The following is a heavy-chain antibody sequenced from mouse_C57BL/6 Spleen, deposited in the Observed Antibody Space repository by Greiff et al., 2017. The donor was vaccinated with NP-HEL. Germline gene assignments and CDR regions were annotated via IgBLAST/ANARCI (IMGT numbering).Heavy chain of an antibody. CDR1: GYTFTSYW. CDR2: IHPNSGST. J-gene: IGHJ2*01. Sequence: QVHVKQSGAELVKPGASVKLSCKASGYTFTSYWMHWVKQRPGQGLEWIGMIHPNSGSTNYNEKFKSKATLTVDKSSSTAYMQLSSLTSEDSAVYYCARGGSKPYFDYWGQGTTLTVSS. CDR3: ARGGSKPYFDY. D-gene: IGHD2-5*01. V-gene: IGHV1-64*01.